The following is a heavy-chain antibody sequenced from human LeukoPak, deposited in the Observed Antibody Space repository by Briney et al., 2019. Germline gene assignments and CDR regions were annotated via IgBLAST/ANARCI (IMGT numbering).Heavy chain of an antibody. J-gene: IGHJ4*02. CDR3: ARGYCSGGGCYPVN. D-gene: IGHD2-15*01. CDR2: IYYSGST. Sequence: SETLSLTCTVSGGSISSYYWSWIRQPPGEGLEWIGYIYYSGSTNYNPSLKSRVTISVDTSKNQFSLKLSSVTAADTAVYYCARGYCSGGGCYPVNWGQGTLVTVSS. V-gene: IGHV4-59*08. CDR1: GGSISSYY.